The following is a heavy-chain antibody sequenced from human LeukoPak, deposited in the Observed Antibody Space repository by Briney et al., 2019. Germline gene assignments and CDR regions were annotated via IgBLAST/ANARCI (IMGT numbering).Heavy chain of an antibody. J-gene: IGHJ4*02. CDR3: ARSYCSGGSCWVYFDY. CDR1: GGSISSYY. Sequence: SETLSLTCTVSGGSISSYYWSWIRKPPGKGLEWIGYIYYSGSTNYNPSLKSRVTISVDTSKNQFTLKLSSVTAADTAICYCARSYCSGGSCWVYFDYWGQGTLVTVSS. V-gene: IGHV4-59*08. CDR2: IYYSGST. D-gene: IGHD2-15*01.